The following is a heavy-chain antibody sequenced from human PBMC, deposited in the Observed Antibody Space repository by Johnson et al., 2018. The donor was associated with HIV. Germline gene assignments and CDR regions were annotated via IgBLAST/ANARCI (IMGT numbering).Heavy chain of an antibody. D-gene: IGHD2-21*01. CDR2: VGTADET. V-gene: IGHV3-13*01. CDR1: GFTFSCYD. J-gene: IGHJ3*02. CDR3: ARDVSYRYDGDGWADAFDI. Sequence: VQLVESGGGVVQPGRSLRLSCAASGFTFSCYDMHWVRQATGKGLEWVATVGTADETYYPGSVKGRFTISRDNARNLLFLQMNTLRAEDTAVYYCARDVSYRYDGDGWADAFDIWGQGTMVTVSS.